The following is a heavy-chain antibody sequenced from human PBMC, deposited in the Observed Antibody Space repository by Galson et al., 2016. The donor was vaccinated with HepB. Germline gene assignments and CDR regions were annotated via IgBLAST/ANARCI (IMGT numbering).Heavy chain of an antibody. V-gene: IGHV4-30-4*01. D-gene: IGHD3-16*01. Sequence: LSLTCSVSGGSISSGDYSWGWIRQPPGKGLEWIGYIYSSGSSYYNPSLKGRATMSVDTSKNQFFLNVTSVTATDTALYFCARGGIRRIAAYWGQGNLVTVSP. J-gene: IGHJ4*02. CDR1: GGSISSGDYS. CDR3: ARGGIRRIAAY. CDR2: IYSSGSS.